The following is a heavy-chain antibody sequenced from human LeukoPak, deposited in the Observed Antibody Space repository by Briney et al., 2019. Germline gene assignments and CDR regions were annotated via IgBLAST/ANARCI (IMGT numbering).Heavy chain of an antibody. Sequence: SETLSLTCTVSGGSISSGGYYWSWIRQHPGKGLEWIGYIYYSRSTYYNPSLKSRVTISVDTSKNQFSLKLSSVTAADTAVYYCARGGIAVRRNYYYMDVWGKGTTITVSS. CDR1: GGSISSGGYY. CDR3: ARGGIAVRRNYYYMDV. J-gene: IGHJ6*03. CDR2: IYYSRST. V-gene: IGHV4-31*03. D-gene: IGHD6-6*01.